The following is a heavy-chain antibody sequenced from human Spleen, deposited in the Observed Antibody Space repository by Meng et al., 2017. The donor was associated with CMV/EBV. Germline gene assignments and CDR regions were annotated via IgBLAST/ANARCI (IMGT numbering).Heavy chain of an antibody. CDR1: GGSFTDYY. V-gene: IGHV4-34*01. J-gene: IGHJ4*02. D-gene: IGHD3-22*01. CDR3: ARDAYYYDSSGYSYFDY. Sequence: GSLRLSCAVYGGSFTDYYWSWIRQPPGKGLEWIGEINHIGSTNYNPSLKSRVTISVDTSKNQFSLKLSSVTAADTAVYYCARDAYYYDSSGYSYFDYWGQGTLVTVSS. CDR2: INHIGST.